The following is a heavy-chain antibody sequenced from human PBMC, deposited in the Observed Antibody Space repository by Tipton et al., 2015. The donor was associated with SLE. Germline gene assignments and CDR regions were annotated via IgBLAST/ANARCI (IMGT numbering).Heavy chain of an antibody. CDR2: INHSGST. CDR1: GRSFSGYY. CDR3: AVRDFWSPKGAFDI. D-gene: IGHD3-3*01. J-gene: IGHJ3*02. V-gene: IGHV4-34*01. Sequence: TLSLTCAVYGRSFSGYYWSWIRQPPGKGLEWIGEINHSGSTNYNPSLKSRVTISVDTSKNQFSLKLSSVTAADTAVYYCAVRDFWSPKGAFDIWGQGTMVTVSS.